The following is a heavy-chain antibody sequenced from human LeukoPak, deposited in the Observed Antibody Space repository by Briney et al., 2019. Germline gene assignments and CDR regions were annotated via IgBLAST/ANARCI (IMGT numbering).Heavy chain of an antibody. CDR1: GGSISSYY. J-gene: IGHJ4*02. V-gene: IGHV4-59*12. Sequence: SETLSLTCTVSGGSISSYYWSWIRQPPGKGLEWIGYIYNSGSTYYNPSLKSRVTISVDTSKNQFSLKLSSVTAADTAVYYCARVDTAMVEPFDYWGQGTLVTVSS. CDR3: ARVDTAMVEPFDY. CDR2: IYNSGST. D-gene: IGHD5-18*01.